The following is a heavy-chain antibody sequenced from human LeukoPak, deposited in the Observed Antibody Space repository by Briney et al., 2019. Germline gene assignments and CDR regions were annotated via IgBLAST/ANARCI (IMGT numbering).Heavy chain of an antibody. J-gene: IGHJ6*03. CDR1: GGSISSSSYY. CDR3: AARSRKGGVGYYYYMDV. CDR2: IYYSGST. Sequence: SETLSLTCTVSGGSISSSSYYWGWSRQPPGKGLEWSGSIYYSGSTYYNPSLKSRVTISVDTSKNQFSLKLSSVTAEDTAVYYCAARSRKGGVGYYYYMDVWGKGTTVTVSS. V-gene: IGHV4-39*07.